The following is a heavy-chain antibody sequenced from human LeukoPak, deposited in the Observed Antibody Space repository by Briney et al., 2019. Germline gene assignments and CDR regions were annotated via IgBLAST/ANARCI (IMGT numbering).Heavy chain of an antibody. J-gene: IGHJ4*02. CDR1: GFTFSSYG. CDR3: AKGRYGSGRYYFDY. Sequence: HPGGSLRLSCAASGFTFSSYGMSWVRQAPGKGLEWFSSISGSGGSTYYADSVKGRFTISRDNSKNTLYLQMNSLRAEDTAVYYCAKGRYGSGRYYFDYWGEGTLVTVPS. CDR2: ISGSGGST. V-gene: IGHV3-23*01. D-gene: IGHD3-10*01.